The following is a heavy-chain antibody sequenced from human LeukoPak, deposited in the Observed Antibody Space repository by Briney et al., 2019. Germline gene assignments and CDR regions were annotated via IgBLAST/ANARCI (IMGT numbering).Heavy chain of an antibody. CDR2: IYPGDSDT. V-gene: IGHV5-51*01. CDR1: GYRFSNYW. CDR3: ARLPTVTTIAFDY. Sequence: GESLKISCKGSGYRFSNYWIGWVRQMPGKGLEWMGIIYPGDSDTRYSPSFQGQVTISADKSISTAYLQWSSLKASDTAMYYCARLPTVTTIAFDYWGQGTLVTVSS. J-gene: IGHJ4*02. D-gene: IGHD4-17*01.